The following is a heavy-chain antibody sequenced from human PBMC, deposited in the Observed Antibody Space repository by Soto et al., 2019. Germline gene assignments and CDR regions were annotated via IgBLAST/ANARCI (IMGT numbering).Heavy chain of an antibody. D-gene: IGHD3-22*01. Sequence: QITLKESGPTLVKPTQTLTLTCTFSGFSLSTSGVGVGWIRQPPGKALEWLALIYWDDDKRYSPSLKSRLTXPXXTSKNQVVLTMTNMDPVDTATYHCAHSGYIEYFQHWGQGTLVTVSS. J-gene: IGHJ1*01. CDR3: AHSGYIEYFQH. CDR2: IYWDDDK. CDR1: GFSLSTSGVG. V-gene: IGHV2-5*02.